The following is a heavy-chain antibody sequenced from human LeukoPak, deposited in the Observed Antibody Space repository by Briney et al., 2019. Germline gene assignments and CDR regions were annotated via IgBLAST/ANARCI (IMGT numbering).Heavy chain of an antibody. D-gene: IGHD3-10*01. CDR2: INPNSGGT. Sequence: GASVKVSCKTSRYTFTDYYIHWVRQAPGQGPEWMGWINPNSGGTNYAQKFQGRVTMTRDTSISTAYMELSRLRSDDTAVYYCARNYGSGSYSAINWFDPWGQGTLVTVSS. J-gene: IGHJ5*02. CDR3: ARNYGSGSYSAINWFDP. V-gene: IGHV1-2*02. CDR1: RYTFTDYY.